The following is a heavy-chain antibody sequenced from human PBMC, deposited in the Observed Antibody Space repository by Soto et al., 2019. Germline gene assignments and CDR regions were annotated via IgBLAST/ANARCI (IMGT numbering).Heavy chain of an antibody. V-gene: IGHV1-69*06. Sequence: QVQLVQSGAEVKKPGSSVKVSCKASGGTFSSYAISWVRQAPGQGLEWMGGIIPIFGTANYAQKFQGRVTITADKSTSTAYMELSSLRSEDTAVYSCARVGTSGSYYRWYFDLWGRGTLVTVSS. CDR2: IIPIFGTA. CDR3: ARVGTSGSYYRWYFDL. D-gene: IGHD1-26*01. CDR1: GGTFSSYA. J-gene: IGHJ2*01.